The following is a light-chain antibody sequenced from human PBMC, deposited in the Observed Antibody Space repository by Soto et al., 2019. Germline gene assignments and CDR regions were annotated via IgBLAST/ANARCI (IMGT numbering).Light chain of an antibody. CDR3: SSYAASYSFVV. CDR1: SSDVGGYNY. Sequence: QSALTQPPSASGSPGQSVTISCTGTSSDVGGYNYVSWYQHHPDKAPKLIIYEVYKRPSGVPDRFSGSKSGNTASLTVSGLQAEDEAEYYCSSYAASYSFVVFGGGTKVTVL. J-gene: IGLJ2*01. V-gene: IGLV2-8*01. CDR2: EVY.